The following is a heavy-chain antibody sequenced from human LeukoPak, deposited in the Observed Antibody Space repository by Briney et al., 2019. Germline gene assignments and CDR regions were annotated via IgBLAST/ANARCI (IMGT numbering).Heavy chain of an antibody. Sequence: GGSLRLSCAASGFGVSNNYMIWVRQAPGKGLEWVSLLYTGGETNYADSVKGSFTISRDNSKNTVYLQMNSLRAEDTAVYYCASSVVGSGTFDYWGQGTLVTVSS. D-gene: IGHD3-10*01. V-gene: IGHV3-66*01. CDR2: LYTGGET. CDR1: GFGVSNNY. CDR3: ASSVVGSGTFDY. J-gene: IGHJ4*02.